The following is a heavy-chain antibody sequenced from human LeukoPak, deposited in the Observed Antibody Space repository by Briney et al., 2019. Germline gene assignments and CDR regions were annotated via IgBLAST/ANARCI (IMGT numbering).Heavy chain of an antibody. CDR3: ARGVYGWGSS. D-gene: IGHD3-10*01. CDR2: IYSGDNT. Sequence: GGSLRVSCAASGFTVSTTDMSWVRQAPGKGLEWVSIIYSGDNTYYADSVKGRFAISRDNAKNSLYLQMNSLGAEDTAVYYCARGVYGWGSSWGQGTPVTVSS. V-gene: IGHV3-66*01. CDR1: GFTVSTTD. J-gene: IGHJ5*02.